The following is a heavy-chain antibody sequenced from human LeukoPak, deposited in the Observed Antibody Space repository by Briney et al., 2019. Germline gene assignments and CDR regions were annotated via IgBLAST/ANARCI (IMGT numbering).Heavy chain of an antibody. CDR2: INHSGST. CDR3: ARRAGSGSRFTHYYYYYYMDV. J-gene: IGHJ6*03. Sequence: PGGSLRLSCAASGFTFSDYYMSWIRQPPGKGLEWIGEINHSGSTNCNPSLKSRVTISVDTSKNQFSLKLSSVTAADTAVYYCARRAGSGSRFTHYYYYYYMDVWDKGTTVTISS. CDR1: GFTFSDYY. V-gene: IGHV4-34*01. D-gene: IGHD3-10*01.